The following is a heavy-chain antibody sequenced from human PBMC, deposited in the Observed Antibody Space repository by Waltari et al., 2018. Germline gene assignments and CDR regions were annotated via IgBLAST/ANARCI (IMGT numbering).Heavy chain of an antibody. Sequence: QVQLQQWGAGLLKPSETLSLTCAVYGGSFSGYYWSWIRQPPGKGLEWIGEINHSGSTNYKPSLKRRVTISVDTSKNQFSLKLSSVTAADTAVYYCARLGVATIYFDYWGQGTLVTVSS. V-gene: IGHV4-34*01. CDR3: ARLGVATIYFDY. CDR2: INHSGST. CDR1: GGSFSGYY. D-gene: IGHD5-12*01. J-gene: IGHJ4*02.